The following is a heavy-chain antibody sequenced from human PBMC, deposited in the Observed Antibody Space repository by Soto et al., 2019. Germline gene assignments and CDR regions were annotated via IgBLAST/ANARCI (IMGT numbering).Heavy chain of an antibody. CDR3: ARKPDFWSGYYSWDFLRMDV. V-gene: IGHV1-18*04. CDR1: GYTFTSYG. CDR2: ISAYNGNT. Sequence: QVQLVQSGAEVKKPGASVKVSCKASGYTFTSYGISWVRQAPGQGLEWMGWISAYNGNTNYAQKLQGRVTMTTDTSTSTAYMELRSLRSDDTAVYYCARKPDFWSGYYSWDFLRMDVWGQGTTVTVSS. D-gene: IGHD3-3*01. J-gene: IGHJ6*02.